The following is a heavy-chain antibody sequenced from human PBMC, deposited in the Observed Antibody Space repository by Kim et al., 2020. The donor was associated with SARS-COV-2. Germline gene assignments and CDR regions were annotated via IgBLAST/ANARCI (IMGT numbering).Heavy chain of an antibody. D-gene: IGHD6-6*01. CDR3: ARDPLHSSSDY. Sequence: SETLSLTCAVYGGSFSGYYWSWIRQPPGKGLEWIGEINHSGSTNYNPSLKSRVTISVDTSKNQFSLKLSSVTAADTAVYYCARDPLHSSSDYWGQGTLVTVSS. CDR1: GGSFSGYY. J-gene: IGHJ4*02. CDR2: INHSGST. V-gene: IGHV4-34*01.